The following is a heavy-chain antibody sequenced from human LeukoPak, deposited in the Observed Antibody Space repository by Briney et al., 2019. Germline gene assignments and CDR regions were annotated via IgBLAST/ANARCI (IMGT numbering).Heavy chain of an antibody. V-gene: IGHV4-4*07. Sequence: SETLSLTCTVSGGSINSYYWGWVRQPPGKGLEWIARIYPTGTTNYSPSFKSRLTISLDTSKNQFSLKLRSVTAADTAVYYCGRQGYTASYYFVDYWSQGTLVTVSS. J-gene: IGHJ4*02. CDR2: IYPTGTT. D-gene: IGHD3-10*01. CDR1: GGSINSYY. CDR3: GRQGYTASYYFVDY.